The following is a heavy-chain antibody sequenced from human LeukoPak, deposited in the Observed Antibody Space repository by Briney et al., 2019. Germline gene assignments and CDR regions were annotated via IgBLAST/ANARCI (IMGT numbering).Heavy chain of an antibody. CDR3: AKPPNWNYYYFDY. J-gene: IGHJ4*02. Sequence: GGSLRLSCAASGFTFTSYSMNWVRQAPGKGLEWVSTISGGGGSTYYADSVKGRFTISRDNSKNTLYLQVNSLRAEDTAVYYCAKPPNWNYYYFDYWGQGTLVTVSS. CDR1: GFTFTSYS. CDR2: ISGGGGST. D-gene: IGHD1-7*01. V-gene: IGHV3-23*01.